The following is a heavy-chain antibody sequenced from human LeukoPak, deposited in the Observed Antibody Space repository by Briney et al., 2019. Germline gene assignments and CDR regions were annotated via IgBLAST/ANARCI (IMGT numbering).Heavy chain of an antibody. J-gene: IGHJ3*02. D-gene: IGHD3-22*01. V-gene: IGHV1-69*05. CDR3: ARETYYYESSGYRGAFDI. Sequence: SVKVSCEASGGTFSSYAISWVRQAPGQGLEWMGGIIPIFGTANYAQKFQGRVTITTDESTSTAYMELSSLRSEDTAVYYCARETYYYESSGYRGAFDIWGQGTMVTVSS. CDR2: IIPIFGTA. CDR1: GGTFSSYA.